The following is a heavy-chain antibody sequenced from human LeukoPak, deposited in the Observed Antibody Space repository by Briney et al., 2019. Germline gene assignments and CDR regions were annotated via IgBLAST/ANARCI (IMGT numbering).Heavy chain of an antibody. CDR1: GYTFTGHY. D-gene: IGHD1-26*01. Sequence: ASVKVSCKASGYTFTGHYMHWVRQAPGQGLEWMGRINPNSGGTNYAQKLQGRVTMTRDTSISTAYMELSRLRSDDTAVYYCARDLGSYPFDYWGQGTLVTVSS. J-gene: IGHJ4*02. CDR3: ARDLGSYPFDY. CDR2: INPNSGGT. V-gene: IGHV1-2*06.